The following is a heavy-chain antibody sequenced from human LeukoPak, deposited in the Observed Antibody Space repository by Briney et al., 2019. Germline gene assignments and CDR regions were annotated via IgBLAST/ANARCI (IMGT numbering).Heavy chain of an antibody. CDR3: AILTVYTGWFDP. D-gene: IGHD4-11*01. J-gene: IGHJ5*02. CDR2: IYTSGST. Sequence: SETLSLTCTVSGGSISSYYWSWIRQPAGKGLEWIGRIYTSGSTNYNPSLKSRVTMSVDTSKNQFSLKLSSVTAADTAVYYCAILTVYTGWFDPWGQGTLVTVSS. CDR1: GGSISSYY. V-gene: IGHV4-4*07.